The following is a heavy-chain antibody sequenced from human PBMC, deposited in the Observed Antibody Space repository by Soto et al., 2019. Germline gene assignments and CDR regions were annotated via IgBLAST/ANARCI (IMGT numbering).Heavy chain of an antibody. CDR2: IYYSGST. Sequence: PSETLSLTCTVSGGSISSSSYYWGWIRQPPGKGLEWIGSIYYSGSTYYNPSLKSRVTISVDTSKNQFSPKLSSVTAADTAVYYCARSHANYDFWSGYYYYGMDVWGQGTTVTVSS. D-gene: IGHD3-3*01. CDR3: ARSHANYDFWSGYYYYGMDV. J-gene: IGHJ6*02. V-gene: IGHV4-39*01. CDR1: GGSISSSSYY.